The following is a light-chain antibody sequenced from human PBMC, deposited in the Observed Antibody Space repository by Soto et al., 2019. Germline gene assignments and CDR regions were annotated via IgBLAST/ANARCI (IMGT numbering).Light chain of an antibody. CDR1: SSDVGGYNY. CDR3: SSYASSTAYV. J-gene: IGLJ1*01. Sequence: QSVLTQPASVSGSPGQSITLSCTGTSSDVGGYNYVSWYQLHPGKAPKLMVYEVSYRPSGVSSRFSGSKSANTASLTISGLQAEDEADYYCSSYASSTAYVFGTGTKLTVL. V-gene: IGLV2-14*01. CDR2: EVS.